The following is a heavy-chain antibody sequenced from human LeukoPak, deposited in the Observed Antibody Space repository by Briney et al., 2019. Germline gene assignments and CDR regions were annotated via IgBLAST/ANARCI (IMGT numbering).Heavy chain of an antibody. CDR3: ARGANWNDGKYYFDY. D-gene: IGHD1-1*01. J-gene: IGHJ4*02. CDR2: IYYSGST. V-gene: IGHV4-39*07. CDR1: GGSISSSSYY. Sequence: SETLSLTCTVSGGSISSSSYYWGWIRQPPGKGLEWIGSIYYSGSTYYNPSLKSRVTISVDTSKNQFSLKLSSVTAADTAVYYCARGANWNDGKYYFDYWGQGTLVTVSS.